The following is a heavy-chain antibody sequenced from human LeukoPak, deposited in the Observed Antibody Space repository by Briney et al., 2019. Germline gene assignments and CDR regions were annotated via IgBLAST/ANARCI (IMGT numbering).Heavy chain of an antibody. V-gene: IGHV3-21*01. CDR3: ARDPINHGQLWLGDNWFDP. CDR1: GGSISSSS. Sequence: ETLSLTCTVSGGSISSSSYYWGWIRQPPGKGLEWVSSISSSSSYIYYADSVKGRFTISRDNAKNSLYLQMNSLRAEDTAVYYCARDPINHGQLWLGDNWFDPWGQGTLVTVSS. D-gene: IGHD5-18*01. CDR2: ISSSSSYI. J-gene: IGHJ5*02.